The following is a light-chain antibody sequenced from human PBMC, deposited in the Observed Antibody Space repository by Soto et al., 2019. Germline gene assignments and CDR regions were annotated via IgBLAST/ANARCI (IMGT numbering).Light chain of an antibody. J-gene: IGKJ1*01. CDR1: QSVSSSD. V-gene: IGKV3-20*01. CDR2: GAS. Sequence: EIVLTQSPGTLSLSPGERATLSCRASQSVSSSDLAWYQQKPGQAPRLLIYGASSRATGIPDRFSGSGSGTDFTLTSSGLEPEDSEAYYWQRNGATFGQGTKVEIK. CDR3: QRNGAT.